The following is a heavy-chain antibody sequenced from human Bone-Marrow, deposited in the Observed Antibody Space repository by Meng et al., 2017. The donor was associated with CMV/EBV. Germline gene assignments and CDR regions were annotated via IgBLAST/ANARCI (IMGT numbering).Heavy chain of an antibody. CDR2: IYSGGSST. V-gene: IGHV3-23*03. D-gene: IGHD4-23*01. CDR3: ATMVVTGT. Sequence: GESLKISCAASGFTFSSYAMSWVRQAPGKGLEWVSVIYSGGSSTYYADSVKGRFTISRDNSKNTLYLQMNSLGAEDTAVYYCATMVVTGTWGQGTLVNVSS. CDR1: GFTFSSYA. J-gene: IGHJ5*02.